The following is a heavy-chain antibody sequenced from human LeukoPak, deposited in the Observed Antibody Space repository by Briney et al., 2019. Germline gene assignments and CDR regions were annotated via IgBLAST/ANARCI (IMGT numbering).Heavy chain of an antibody. Sequence: RGSLRLSCAASGFTFNIYSMNWVRQAPGKGLEWISYLSRSTTTIYYADSVKGRFTISRDNAKNSLYLQMNSLTAEDTAMYYCARSGWYDDFDYLGEGTLVTVSS. CDR3: ARSGWYDDFDY. CDR1: GFTFNIYS. D-gene: IGHD6-19*01. CDR2: LSRSTTTI. J-gene: IGHJ4*02. V-gene: IGHV3-48*01.